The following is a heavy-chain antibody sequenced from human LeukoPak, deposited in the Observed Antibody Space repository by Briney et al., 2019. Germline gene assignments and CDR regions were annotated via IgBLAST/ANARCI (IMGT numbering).Heavy chain of an antibody. CDR1: GYTFTGYY. CDR2: INPNSGGT. V-gene: IGHV1-2*02. J-gene: IGHJ4*02. D-gene: IGHD6-19*01. CDR3: ASGFGSGWYGGTEDIHLDY. Sequence: ASVKVSCKASGYTFTGYYMHWVRQAPGQGLEWMGWINPNSGGTNYAQKFQGRVTMTRDTSISTAYMELSRLRSDDTAVYYCASGFGSGWYGGTEDIHLDYWGQGTLVTVSS.